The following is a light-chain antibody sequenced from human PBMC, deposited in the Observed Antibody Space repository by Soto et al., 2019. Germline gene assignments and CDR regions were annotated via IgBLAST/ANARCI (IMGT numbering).Light chain of an antibody. CDR1: QSVSSN. CDR3: QQSYSTPIT. Sequence: VLTHCTVILSASLGEIPPLYSGASQSVSSNLAWYQQKPGQAPTPLIYAPSTWASGIPARFSGSASGTDFTLTISSLQAEDFATYYCQQSYSTPITFGEGTKVDI. J-gene: IGKJ4*01. CDR2: APS. V-gene: IGKV3-15*01.